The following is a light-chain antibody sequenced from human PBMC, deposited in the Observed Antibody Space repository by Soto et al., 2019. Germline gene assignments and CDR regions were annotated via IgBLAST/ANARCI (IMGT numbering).Light chain of an antibody. V-gene: IGKV1-5*01. J-gene: IGKJ1*01. CDR1: QSISSW. Sequence: DIPMTQSPSTLSASVGDRVTITCRASQSISSWLAWYQQKPGKAPKLLIYDASSLESGVPSRFSGSGSGTEFTLIISSLQPDDFATYYCQQYRAFGQGTKVEIK. CDR3: QQYRA. CDR2: DAS.